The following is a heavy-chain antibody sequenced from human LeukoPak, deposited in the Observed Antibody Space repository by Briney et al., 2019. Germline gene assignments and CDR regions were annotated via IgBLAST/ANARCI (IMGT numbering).Heavy chain of an antibody. D-gene: IGHD1-26*01. CDR2: IYTSGST. V-gene: IGHV4-61*02. CDR3: ARAYSGSYCCAFDI. J-gene: IGHJ3*02. Sequence: SQTLSLTCTVSGGSISSGSYYWSWIRQPAGKGLEWIGRIYTSGSTNYNPSLKSRVTISVDTSKNQFSLKLSSVTAADTAVYYCARAYSGSYCCAFDIWGQGTMVTVSS. CDR1: GGSISSGSYY.